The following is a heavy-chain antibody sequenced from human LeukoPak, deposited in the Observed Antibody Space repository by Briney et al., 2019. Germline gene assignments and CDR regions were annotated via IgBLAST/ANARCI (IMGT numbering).Heavy chain of an antibody. CDR1: GFTFSSYS. J-gene: IGHJ4*02. Sequence: PGGSLRLSCAASGFTFSSYSMNWVRQAPGKGLEWVSYISSSSSTIYYADSVKGRFTISRDNAKNSLYLQMNSLGAEDTAVYYCARVGDIVVVPAAISFDYWGQGTLVTVSS. V-gene: IGHV3-48*01. CDR2: ISSSSSTI. D-gene: IGHD2-2*02. CDR3: ARVGDIVVVPAAISFDY.